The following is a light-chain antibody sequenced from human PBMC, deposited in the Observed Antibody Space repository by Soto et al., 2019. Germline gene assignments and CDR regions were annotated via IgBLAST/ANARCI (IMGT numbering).Light chain of an antibody. CDR2: SAS. CDR1: QGISTY. CDR3: QQYYRSPWM. Sequence: DIQMTQSPSSLSASVGDRVTITCRASQGISTYLGWYQQKPGKVPKSLIYSASSLQSGVPSRFSASGSGTEFTLTISDMQPDDLATYYCQQYYRSPWMFGQGTKVEIK. V-gene: IGKV1-16*01. J-gene: IGKJ1*01.